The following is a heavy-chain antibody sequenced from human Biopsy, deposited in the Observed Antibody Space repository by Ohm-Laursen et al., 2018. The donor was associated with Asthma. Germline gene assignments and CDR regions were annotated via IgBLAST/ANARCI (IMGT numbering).Heavy chain of an antibody. Sequence: SQTLSLTCAVSGGSISSGGYSWSWIRQPPGKGLEWIGYIYHSGSTYYNPSLKSRVTISVDRSKNQFSLKLSSVTAADTAVYYCARVKDGYNFDYWGPGTLVTVSS. CDR3: ARVKDGYNFDY. CDR2: IYHSGST. V-gene: IGHV4-30-2*01. D-gene: IGHD5-24*01. CDR1: GGSISSGGYS. J-gene: IGHJ4*02.